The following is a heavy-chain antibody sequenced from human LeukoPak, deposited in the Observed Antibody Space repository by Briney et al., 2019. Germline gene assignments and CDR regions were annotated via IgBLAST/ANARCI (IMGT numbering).Heavy chain of an antibody. CDR3: ARRGGHSWDVGNWFDP. Sequence: SETLSLTYSVSGESIRSTSFWGWIRQSPGMWLEWIASTSYAGISYYNPSLSSRVTVFARTSKNQFSLRLSSVTAADTAVYYCARRGGHSWDVGNWFDPWGQGTLVTVSS. J-gene: IGHJ5*02. V-gene: IGHV4-39*01. CDR2: TSYAGIS. D-gene: IGHD6-13*01. CDR1: GESIRSTSF.